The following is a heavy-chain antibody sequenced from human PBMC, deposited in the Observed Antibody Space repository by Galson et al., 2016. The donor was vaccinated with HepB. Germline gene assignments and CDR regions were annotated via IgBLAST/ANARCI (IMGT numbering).Heavy chain of an antibody. J-gene: IGHJ3*02. V-gene: IGHV1-69*13. CDR1: GGTFSTYA. CDR2: IIPLLGTP. Sequence: SVKVSCKASGGTFSTYAITWVRQAPGQGLEWMGGIIPLLGTPNCAPKFQGRVTITADESTSTAYMELSSLRSEDTALYYCARAPQAYYDVLTGPHDGFDIWGQGTMVTVPS. CDR3: ARAPQAYYDVLTGPHDGFDI. D-gene: IGHD3-9*01.